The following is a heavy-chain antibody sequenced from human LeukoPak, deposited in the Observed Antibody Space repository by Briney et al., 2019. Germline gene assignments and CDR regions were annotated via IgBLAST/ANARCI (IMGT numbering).Heavy chain of an antibody. CDR1: GFTFSRHG. J-gene: IGHJ5*02. V-gene: IGHV3-30*18. Sequence: HAGGSLRLSCAASGFTFSRHGMHWVRQAPGKGLEWVATVSYDGRRKYYADSVEGRFTISRDNSKNTLYLQMNSLRAEDTAMYYCAKDGYYYDSSGHTGWFDTWGQGTLVTVSS. CDR2: VSYDGRRK. CDR3: AKDGYYYDSSGHTGWFDT. D-gene: IGHD3-22*01.